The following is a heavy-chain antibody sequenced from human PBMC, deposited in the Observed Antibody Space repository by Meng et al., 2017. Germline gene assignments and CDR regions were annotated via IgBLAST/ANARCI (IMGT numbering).Heavy chain of an antibody. D-gene: IGHD6-19*01. Sequence: ASVKVSCKASGYTFTSYAMHWVRQAPGQRLEWMGWINAGNGNTKYSQKFQGRVTITRDTSASTAYMELSSLRSEDTAVYYCARVGGSGWYVYYFDYCGQGTLVAVSS. CDR1: GYTFTSYA. J-gene: IGHJ4*02. CDR3: ARVGGSGWYVYYFDY. V-gene: IGHV1-3*01. CDR2: INAGNGNT.